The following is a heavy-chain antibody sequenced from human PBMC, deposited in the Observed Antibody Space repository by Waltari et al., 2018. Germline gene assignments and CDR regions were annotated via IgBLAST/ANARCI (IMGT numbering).Heavy chain of an antibody. CDR3: TGGAVTGTDF. D-gene: IGHD6-13*01. CDR1: GFTFSGST. CDR2: IRIKPNKYAT. Sequence: EVQVVESGGGLVQPGGSLKLSCATSGFTFSGSTIHWVRQTSGKGLEWIGRIRIKPNKYATGYTASVEGRFTISRDDSENTAYLQMSSLMTEDTAVYYCTGGAVTGTDFWGQGTLVTVSS. V-gene: IGHV3-73*01. J-gene: IGHJ4*02.